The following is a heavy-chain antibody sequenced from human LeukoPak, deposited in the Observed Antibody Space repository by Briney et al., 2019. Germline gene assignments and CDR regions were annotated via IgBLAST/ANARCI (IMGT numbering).Heavy chain of an antibody. D-gene: IGHD5-18*01. V-gene: IGHV3-74*01. CDR1: GFTFSSYW. CDR3: ARGGYSWGYAFDI. Sequence: PGGSLRLSCAASGFTFSSYWMHWGRQAPGKGLVWVSHINTDGTITRYADSVKGRFTISRDNAKNTLYLQMNSLRAEDTAVYFCARGGYSWGYAFDIWGQGTMVTVSS. CDR2: INTDGTIT. J-gene: IGHJ3*02.